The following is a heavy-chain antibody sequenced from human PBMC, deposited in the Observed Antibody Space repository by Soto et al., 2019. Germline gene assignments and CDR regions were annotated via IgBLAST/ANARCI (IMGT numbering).Heavy chain of an antibody. J-gene: IGHJ4*02. D-gene: IGHD2-21*01. CDR3: ARELLRLSPKHDYFDY. Sequence: SETLSLTCTVSGGSVSSGSDYWSWIRQPPGKGLEWIGYSYYIGSTNYNPSLKSRVTISVDTSKNQFSLKLSSVTAADTAVYYCARELLRLSPKHDYFDYWGQGTLVTVSS. CDR1: GGSVSSGSDY. V-gene: IGHV4-61*01. CDR2: SYYIGST.